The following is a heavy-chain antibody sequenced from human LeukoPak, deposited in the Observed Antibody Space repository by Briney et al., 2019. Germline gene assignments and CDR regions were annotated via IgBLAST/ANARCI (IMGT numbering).Heavy chain of an antibody. J-gene: IGHJ4*02. D-gene: IGHD2-15*01. V-gene: IGHV3-11*04. CDR3: AREGNWDIFDY. CDR1: GFTFSDYY. CDR2: ISSSGSPI. Sequence: GGSLRLSCAASGFTFSDYYMSWIRQAPGKGLEWISYISSSGSPIYYADSVKGRFTISRDNAKNSLYLQMNSLRAEDTAVYFCAREGNWDIFDYWVQGTLVTVSS.